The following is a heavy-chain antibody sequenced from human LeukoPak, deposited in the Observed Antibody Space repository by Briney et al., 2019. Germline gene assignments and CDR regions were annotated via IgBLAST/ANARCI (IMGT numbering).Heavy chain of an antibody. CDR1: GFTFSSYW. V-gene: IGHV3-74*01. D-gene: IGHD2-2*01. Sequence: SGGSLRLSCAASGFTFSSYWMHWVRQAPGKGLVWVSRINSDGSSTSYADSVKGRFTISRDNAKNTLYLQMNSLRAEDTAVYCCARGSGPIVVVPAANDYWGQGTLVTVSS. CDR3: ARGSGPIVVVPAANDY. CDR2: INSDGSST. J-gene: IGHJ4*02.